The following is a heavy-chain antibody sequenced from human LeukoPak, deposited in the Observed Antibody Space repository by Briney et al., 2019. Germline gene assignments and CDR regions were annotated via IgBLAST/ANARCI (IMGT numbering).Heavy chain of an antibody. J-gene: IGHJ6*02. CDR2: TYPGDSDT. D-gene: IGHD1-20*01. V-gene: IGHV5-51*01. CDR1: GYSFTSYW. Sequence: GESLKISCKGSGYSFTSYWIGWVRQMPGKGLEWMGITYPGDSDTRYSPSFQGQVTISADKSISTAYLQWSSLKASDTAMYYCARRYNWNYYGMDVWGQGTTVTVSS. CDR3: ARRYNWNYYGMDV.